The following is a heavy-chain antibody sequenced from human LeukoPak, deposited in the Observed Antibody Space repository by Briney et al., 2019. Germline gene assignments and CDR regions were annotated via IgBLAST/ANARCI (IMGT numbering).Heavy chain of an antibody. Sequence: GGSLRLSCAASGFTISGSAMHWVRQASGKGLERVGRIRSKANSYATAYAASVKGRFTISRDDSKSTAYLQMNSLKTEDTAVYYCTKDSTAWGQGTRVTVSS. D-gene: IGHD2-15*01. CDR3: TKDSTA. CDR1: GFTISGSA. J-gene: IGHJ5*02. CDR2: IRSKANSYAT. V-gene: IGHV3-73*01.